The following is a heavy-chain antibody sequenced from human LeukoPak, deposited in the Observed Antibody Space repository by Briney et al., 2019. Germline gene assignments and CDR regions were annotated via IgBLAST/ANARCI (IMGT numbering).Heavy chain of an antibody. D-gene: IGHD4-17*01. Sequence: KTSETLSLTCAASCGSIRCNSYNWGWIRQPPGKGLEWIGTIYYSGSTYYNPSLKSRVTISVDTSKNQFSLKLSSVTAADTAVFYCARVCSQDYDDLGPSTPWGQGPLVTVSS. J-gene: IGHJ1*01. CDR2: IYYSGST. CDR1: CGSIRCNSYN. CDR3: ARVCSQDYDDLGPSTP. V-gene: IGHV4-39*01.